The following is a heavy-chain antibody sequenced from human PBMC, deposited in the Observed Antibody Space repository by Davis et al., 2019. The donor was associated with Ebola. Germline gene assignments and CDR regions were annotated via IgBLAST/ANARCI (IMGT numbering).Heavy chain of an antibody. D-gene: IGHD1-26*01. V-gene: IGHV3-15*01. CDR2: IKSKSDGGTA. J-gene: IGHJ4*02. Sequence: GESLKISCAASGFTFSSYWMHWVRQAPGKGLEWVGRIKSKSDGGTADYAAPVRGRFTISRDDSKNTLYLQMNSLKTEDTAVYYCVKWSYARFDYWGQGTLVTVSS. CDR3: VKWSYARFDY. CDR1: GFTFSSYW.